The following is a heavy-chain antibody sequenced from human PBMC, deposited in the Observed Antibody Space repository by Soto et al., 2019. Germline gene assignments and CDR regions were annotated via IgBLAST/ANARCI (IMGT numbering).Heavy chain of an antibody. CDR3: ARDRCSSTSCYWFDP. V-gene: IGHV4-4*07. CDR2: IYTSGST. D-gene: IGHD2-2*01. CDR1: GGSISSYY. J-gene: IGHJ5*02. Sequence: QVQLQESGPGLVKPSETLSLTCTVSGGSISSYYWSWIRQPAGKGLEWIGRIYTSGSTNYNPSLKSRVTKSVDTSKNQFSLKLSSVTAADTAVYYCARDRCSSTSCYWFDPWGQGTLVTVSS.